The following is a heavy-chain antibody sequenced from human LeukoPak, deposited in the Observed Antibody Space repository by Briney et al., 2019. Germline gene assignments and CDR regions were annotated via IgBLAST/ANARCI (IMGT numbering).Heavy chain of an antibody. CDR3: ARDFSRYCSGGSCYSDMGY. CDR1: GGTFSSYA. CDR2: IIPIFGTA. Sequence: SVKVSCKASGGTFSSYAISWVRQAPGQGLEWMGGIIPIFGTANYAQKFQGRVTITTDESTSTAYMELSSLRSEDTAVYYCARDFSRYCSGGSCYSDMGYWGQGTLVTLSS. V-gene: IGHV1-69*05. J-gene: IGHJ4*02. D-gene: IGHD2-15*01.